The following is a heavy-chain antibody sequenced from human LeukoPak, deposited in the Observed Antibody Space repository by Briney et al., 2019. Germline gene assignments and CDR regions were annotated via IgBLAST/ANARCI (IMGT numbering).Heavy chain of an antibody. CDR2: ISSSSSYI. Sequence: KPGGSLRLSCAASGFTFSSYSMNWVRQAPGKGLEWVSSISSSSSYIYYADSVKGRFTISRDNAKNSLYLQVNSLRAEDTAVYYCASFVGGSGSRDYWGQGTLVTVSS. CDR3: ASFVGGSGSRDY. J-gene: IGHJ4*02. V-gene: IGHV3-21*01. D-gene: IGHD3-10*01. CDR1: GFTFSSYS.